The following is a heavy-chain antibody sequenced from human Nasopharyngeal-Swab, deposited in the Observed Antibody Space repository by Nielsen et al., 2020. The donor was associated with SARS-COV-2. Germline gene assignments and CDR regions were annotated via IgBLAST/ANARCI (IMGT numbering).Heavy chain of an antibody. CDR2: INHSGST. V-gene: IGHV4-34*01. D-gene: IGHD3-3*01. J-gene: IGHJ4*02. Sequence: SQTLSLTCAVYGGSFSGYYWSWIRQPPGKGLEWIGEINHSGSTNYNPSLKSRVTISVDTSKNQFSLRLSSVTAADTAVYYCARVASITIFGVADYWGQGTLVTVSS. CDR3: ARVASITIFGVADY. CDR1: GGSFSGYY.